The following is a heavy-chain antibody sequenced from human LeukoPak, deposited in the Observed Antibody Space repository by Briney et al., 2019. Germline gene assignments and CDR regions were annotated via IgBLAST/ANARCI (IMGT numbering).Heavy chain of an antibody. J-gene: IGHJ5*02. Sequence: SETLSLTCAVSGGSISSGGYSWSWIRQPPGKGLEWIGYIYRSGSTYYNPSLKSRVTISVDRSKNQFSLKLSSVTAADTAVYYCARDSIHYDILTGYYSSNWFDPWGQGTLVTVSS. CDR2: IYRSGST. CDR1: GGSISSGGYS. CDR3: ARDSIHYDILTGYYSSNWFDP. V-gene: IGHV4-30-2*01. D-gene: IGHD3-9*01.